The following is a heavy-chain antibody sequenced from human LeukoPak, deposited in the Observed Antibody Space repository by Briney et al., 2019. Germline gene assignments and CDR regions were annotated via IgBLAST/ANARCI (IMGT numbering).Heavy chain of an antibody. V-gene: IGHV4-39*07. CDR2: MNDSGSS. CDR3: ARARETVAIDY. CDR1: GGSISSSSYF. Sequence: SETLSLTCTVSGGSISSSSYFWTWIRQPPGKGLEWIGEMNDSGSSNYNPSLKSRVTISVDTSKNQFSLKMRSVTAADTAVYYCARARETVAIDYWSQGTLVTVSS. J-gene: IGHJ4*02. D-gene: IGHD5-12*01.